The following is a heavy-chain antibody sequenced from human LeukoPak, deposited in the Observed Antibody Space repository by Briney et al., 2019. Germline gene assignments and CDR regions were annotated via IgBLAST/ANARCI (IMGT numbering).Heavy chain of an antibody. J-gene: IGHJ6*02. CDR3: AKAPNYYGSGSYYTLYYYYGMDV. D-gene: IGHD3-10*01. CDR1: GFTFSSYG. CDR2: IRYDGSNK. V-gene: IGHV3-30*02. Sequence: PGGSLRLSCAASGFTFSSYGMHWVRQAPGKGLEWGAFIRYDGSNKYYADSVKGRFTISRDNSKNTLYLQMNSLRAEDTAVYYCAKAPNYYGSGSYYTLYYYYGMDVWAKGPRSPSP.